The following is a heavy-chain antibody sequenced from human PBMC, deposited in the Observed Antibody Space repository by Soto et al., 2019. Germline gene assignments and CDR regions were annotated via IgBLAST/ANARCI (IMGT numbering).Heavy chain of an antibody. J-gene: IGHJ4*02. CDR1: GGSFSSGDYY. CDR3: ARALRFLQWPNYFDY. V-gene: IGHV4-30-4*01. D-gene: IGHD3-3*01. Sequence: PSETLSLTCTVSGGSFSSGDYYWSWIRQPPWKVLEWIGSIYYSGISYYNPSLKSRVFISRDTSKNQFSLKLTSVTAADTVVYYCARALRFLQWPNYFDYWGQGTLVTVSS. CDR2: IYYSGIS.